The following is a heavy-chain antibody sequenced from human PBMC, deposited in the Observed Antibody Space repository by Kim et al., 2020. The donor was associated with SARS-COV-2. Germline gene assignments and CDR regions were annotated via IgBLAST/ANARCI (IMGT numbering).Heavy chain of an antibody. J-gene: IGHJ3*02. V-gene: IGHV3-21*06. Sequence: GGSLRLSCAASGFTFSHYSMNWVRQAPGKGLEWGSFISSSSNYIYYSDSVKGRFTSSRDNAKNSVYRQMNSLRAEDTAVYYCARDGQSRRYYFWSGYYNVCDSWGKVTMFNVSS. CDR3: ARDGQSRRYYFWSGYYNVCDS. CDR1: GFTFSHYS. D-gene: IGHD3-3*01. CDR2: ISSSSNYI.